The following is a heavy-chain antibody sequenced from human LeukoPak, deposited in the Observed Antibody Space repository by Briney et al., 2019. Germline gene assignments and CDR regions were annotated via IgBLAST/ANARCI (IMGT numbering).Heavy chain of an antibody. CDR2: IYYSGST. Sequence: SETLSLTCTVSGGSISSSSYYWGWIRQPPGKGLEWIGSIYYSGSTYYNPSLKSRVRISVDTSKNQFSLKLSSVTAADTAVYYCARSRRDFYYYYYMDVWGKGTTVTVSS. J-gene: IGHJ6*03. V-gene: IGHV4-39*07. CDR1: GGSISSSSYY. CDR3: ARSRRDFYYYYYMDV.